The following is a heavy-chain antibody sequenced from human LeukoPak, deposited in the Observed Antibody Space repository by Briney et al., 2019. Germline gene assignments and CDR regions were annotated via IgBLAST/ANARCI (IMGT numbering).Heavy chain of an antibody. CDR3: AKVGVVVVAAKGLDY. J-gene: IGHJ4*02. Sequence: IVIRRTTYYAHSVKGRFTISRENAKNTMYLQMNSLRAEDTAVYYCAKVGVVVVAAKGLDYWGQGTLVTVSS. D-gene: IGHD2-15*01. V-gene: IGHV3-23*01. CDR2: IVIRRTT.